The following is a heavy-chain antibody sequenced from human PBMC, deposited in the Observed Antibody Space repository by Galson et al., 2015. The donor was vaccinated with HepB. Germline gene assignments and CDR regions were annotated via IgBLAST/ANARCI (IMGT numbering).Heavy chain of an antibody. CDR3: AKDLSGNRDSHSWPFAAFDI. D-gene: IGHD1/OR15-1a*01. Sequence: SLRLSCAASGFTFSDYAMSWVRQAPGKGLELVSLISVTGTATYYGSSVKGRFTIFRDNSENTVSLQMNSLRADETAAYYWAKDLSGNRDSHSWPFAAFDIRGQGTSVTVSS. CDR1: GFTFSDYA. J-gene: IGHJ3*02. V-gene: IGHV3-23*01. CDR2: ISVTGTAT.